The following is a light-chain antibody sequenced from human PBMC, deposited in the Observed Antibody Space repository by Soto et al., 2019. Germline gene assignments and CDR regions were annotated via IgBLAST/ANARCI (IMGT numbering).Light chain of an antibody. J-gene: IGLJ3*02. CDR2: GNS. V-gene: IGLV1-40*01. CDR3: QSYDSSRSGSV. Sequence: QLVLTQPPSVSGAPGQRVTISCTGSSSNIGAGYDVHWYQQLPGTAPKLLIYGNSNRPSGVPDRFSGSKSGTSASLAITGLQAEDEADYYCQSYDSSRSGSVFGGGTKVTVL. CDR1: SSNIGAGYD.